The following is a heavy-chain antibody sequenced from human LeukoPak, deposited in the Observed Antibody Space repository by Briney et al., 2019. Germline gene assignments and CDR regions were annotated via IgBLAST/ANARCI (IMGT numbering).Heavy chain of an antibody. Sequence: PGGSLRLSCAASGFTFDDYGMSWVRQAPGKGLEWVSGINWNGGSTGYADSVKGRFTISRDNAKNSLYPQMNSLRAEDTALYYCARDLRGIAVASWGAVFDYWGQGTLVTVSS. CDR3: ARDLRGIAVASWGAVFDY. CDR2: INWNGGST. D-gene: IGHD6-19*01. J-gene: IGHJ4*02. CDR1: GFTFDDYG. V-gene: IGHV3-20*04.